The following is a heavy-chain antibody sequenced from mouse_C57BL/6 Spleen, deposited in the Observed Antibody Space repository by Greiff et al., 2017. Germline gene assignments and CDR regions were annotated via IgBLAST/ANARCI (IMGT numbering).Heavy chain of an antibody. CDR1: GFSLTSYG. CDR3: AKNPSYYGYAMDY. J-gene: IGHJ4*01. D-gene: IGHD2-10*01. CDR2: IWRGGST. V-gene: IGHV2-5*01. Sequence: VKLVESGPGLVQPSQSLSITCTVSGFSLTSYGVHWVRQSPGKGLEWLGVIWRGGSTDYNAAFMSRLSITKDNSKSQVFFKMNSLQADDTAIYYCAKNPSYYGYAMDYWGQGTSVTVSS.